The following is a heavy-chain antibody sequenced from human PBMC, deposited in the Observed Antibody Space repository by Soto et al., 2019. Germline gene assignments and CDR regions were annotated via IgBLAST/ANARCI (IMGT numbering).Heavy chain of an antibody. CDR3: ARDGAPDIVVVPAAISSSY. Sequence: QVQLVQSGAEVKKPGASVKVSCKASGYTFTSYGISWVRQAPGQGLEWMGWISAYNGNTNYAQKLQGRVTMTTDTSTSTAYMELRSLRSDDTAVYYCARDGAPDIVVVPAAISSSYWGQGTLVTVSS. CDR1: GYTFTSYG. CDR2: ISAYNGNT. J-gene: IGHJ4*02. D-gene: IGHD2-2*01. V-gene: IGHV1-18*01.